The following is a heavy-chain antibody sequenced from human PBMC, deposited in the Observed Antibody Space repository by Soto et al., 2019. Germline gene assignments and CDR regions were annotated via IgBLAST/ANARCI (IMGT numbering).Heavy chain of an antibody. CDR1: GFTFSSYS. J-gene: IGHJ3*02. CDR2: ISSSSSYI. D-gene: IGHD3-3*01. V-gene: IGHV3-21*01. Sequence: GGSLRLSCAASGFTFSSYSMNWVRQDPGKGLEWVSSISSSSSYIYYADSVKGRFTISRDNAKNSLYLQMNSLRAEDTAVYYRASQAVRYYDFWSGYYPHDAFDIWGQGTMVTVSS. CDR3: ASQAVRYYDFWSGYYPHDAFDI.